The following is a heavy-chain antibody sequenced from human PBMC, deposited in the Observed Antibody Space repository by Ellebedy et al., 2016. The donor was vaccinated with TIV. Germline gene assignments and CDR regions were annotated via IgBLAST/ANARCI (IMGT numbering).Heavy chain of an antibody. Sequence: ASVKVSCXASGYTFTSYAMHWVRQAPGQRLEWMGWINAGNGNTKYSQKFQGRVTITRDTSASTAYMELSSLRSEDTAVYYCARAVPAAISVNYYYYGMDVWGQGTTVTVSS. CDR2: INAGNGNT. CDR1: GYTFTSYA. J-gene: IGHJ6*02. CDR3: ARAVPAAISVNYYYYGMDV. D-gene: IGHD2-2*02. V-gene: IGHV1-3*01.